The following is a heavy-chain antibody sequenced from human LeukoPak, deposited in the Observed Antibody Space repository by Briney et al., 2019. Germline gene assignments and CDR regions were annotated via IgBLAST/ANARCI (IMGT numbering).Heavy chain of an antibody. CDR1: GFTFSSYG. J-gene: IGHJ4*02. Sequence: GGSLRLSCAASGFTFSSYGMHWVRQAPGKGLEWVSHISGSSSTIYYADSVKGRFTISRDNAKNSLYLQMNSLRAEDTAVYYCASPGRYDFWSGYGDYWGQGTLVTVSS. V-gene: IGHV3-48*01. D-gene: IGHD3-3*01. CDR3: ASPGRYDFWSGYGDY. CDR2: ISGSSSTI.